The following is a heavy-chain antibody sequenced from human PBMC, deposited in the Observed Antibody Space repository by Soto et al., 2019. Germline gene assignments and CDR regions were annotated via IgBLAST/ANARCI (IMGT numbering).Heavy chain of an antibody. CDR2: ISYDGSNK. Sequence: GWSLRLSCAASGFTFSIDGMHWVRQAPGKGLEWVAVISYDGSNKYYADSVKGRFTISRDNSKNTLYLQMNSLRGEDTAVYYCAKETVEYYFDYWGQGTLVTVSS. V-gene: IGHV3-30*18. D-gene: IGHD3-3*01. CDR3: AKETVEYYFDY. CDR1: GFTFSIDG. J-gene: IGHJ4*02.